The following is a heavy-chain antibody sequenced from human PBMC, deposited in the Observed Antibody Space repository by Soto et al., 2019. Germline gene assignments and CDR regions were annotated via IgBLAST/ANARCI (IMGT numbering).Heavy chain of an antibody. CDR1: GYTFTSYA. CDR3: ATSFTVPAAIDY. V-gene: IGHV1-3*01. D-gene: IGHD2-2*02. Sequence: QVQLVQSGAEVKKPGASVKVSCKASGYTFTSYAMHWVRQAPGQRLEWMGWINAGNGNTKYSQKFQGRVTITRDASASTAYMSLSTLRSEDTAVYYCATSFTVPAAIDYWGQGTQVTGSS. J-gene: IGHJ4*02. CDR2: INAGNGNT.